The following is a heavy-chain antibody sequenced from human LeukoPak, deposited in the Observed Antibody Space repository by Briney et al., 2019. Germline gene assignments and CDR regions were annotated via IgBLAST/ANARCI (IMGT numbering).Heavy chain of an antibody. V-gene: IGHV3-23*01. CDR3: AKGAGYRSSGRYFDH. J-gene: IGHJ4*02. CDR2: IDDTGGTT. CDR1: GFTFSVFG. Sequence: GGSLRLSCAASGFTFSVFGMSWVRQAPGKGLEWVSDIDDTGGTTYYADSVKGRSTISRDNSKNTLYLQVNSLRAEDTAVYYCAKGAGYRSSGRYFDHWGQGTLVAVSS. D-gene: IGHD6-19*01.